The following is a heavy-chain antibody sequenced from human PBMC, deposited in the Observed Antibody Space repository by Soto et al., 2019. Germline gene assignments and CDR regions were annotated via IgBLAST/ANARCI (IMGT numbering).Heavy chain of an antibody. CDR2: IYNSGST. CDR3: ARDRRRYYGSGSSYYYYGMDV. D-gene: IGHD3-10*01. J-gene: IGHJ6*02. CDR1: GGSFSSTSYY. Sequence: KPSETLSLTCTVSGGSFSSTSYYWSWIRQPPGKGLEWIGYIYNSGSTNYKPSLKSRVTISVDTSKNQFSLKLSSVTAADTAVYYCARDRRRYYGSGSSYYYYGMDVWGQGTTVTVSS. V-gene: IGHV4-61*01.